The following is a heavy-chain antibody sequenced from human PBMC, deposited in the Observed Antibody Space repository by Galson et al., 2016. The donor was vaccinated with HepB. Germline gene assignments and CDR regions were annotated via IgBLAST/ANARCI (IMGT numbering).Heavy chain of an antibody. CDR3: ARIGGYDS. Sequence: SLRLSCAASGFSFSTSGMSWVRQTPGRGLEWVSGITGSGATTHHADSVKGRFSTSRDNSKNSLYLQMTSLRVEDTAVYYCARIGGYDSWGRGTLVTVSS. CDR2: ITGSGATT. D-gene: IGHD5-12*01. CDR1: GFSFSTSG. V-gene: IGHV3-23*01. J-gene: IGHJ5*02.